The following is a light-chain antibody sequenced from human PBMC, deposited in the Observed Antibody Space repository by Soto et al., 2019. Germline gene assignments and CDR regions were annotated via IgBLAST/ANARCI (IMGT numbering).Light chain of an antibody. CDR1: QSVGSY. J-gene: IGKJ1*01. V-gene: IGKV3-11*01. CDR3: QQRGNWPVT. CDR2: DAS. Sequence: EIVLTQSPATLSLSPGERATLSCRASQSVGSYFAWYQQKPGQAPRLLIYDASNRATGIPARFSGSGSGTDFTPTSRSLEPDDFAVYCCQQRGNWPVTFGQGTRVDIK.